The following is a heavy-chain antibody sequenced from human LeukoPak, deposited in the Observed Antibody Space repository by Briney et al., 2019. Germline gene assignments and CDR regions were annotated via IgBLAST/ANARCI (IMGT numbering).Heavy chain of an antibody. J-gene: IGHJ4*02. V-gene: IGHV4-34*01. CDR2: INHSGST. CDR1: GGSFSGYY. CDR3: ARGRGLTMVRGIIDY. Sequence: SETLSLTCAVYGGSFSGYYWSWIRQPPGKGLEWIGEINHSGSTNYDPSLKSRVTISVDTSKNQFSLKLSSVTAADTAVYYCARGRGLTMVRGIIDYWGQGTLVTVSS. D-gene: IGHD3-10*01.